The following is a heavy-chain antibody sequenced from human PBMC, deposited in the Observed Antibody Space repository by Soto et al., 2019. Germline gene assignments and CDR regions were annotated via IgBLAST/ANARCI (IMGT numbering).Heavy chain of an antibody. J-gene: IGHJ4*02. Sequence: QVQLVQSGAEVKKPGASVKVSCKAPGYTFTGYYMHWVRQAPGQGLEWMGWINPNSGGTNYAQKFQGWVTMTRDTSISTAYMELSRLRSDDTAVYYCARGSSRQQLVTGVDYWGQGTLVTVSS. V-gene: IGHV1-2*04. CDR3: ARGSSRQQLVTGVDY. CDR2: INPNSGGT. CDR1: GYTFTGYY. D-gene: IGHD6-13*01.